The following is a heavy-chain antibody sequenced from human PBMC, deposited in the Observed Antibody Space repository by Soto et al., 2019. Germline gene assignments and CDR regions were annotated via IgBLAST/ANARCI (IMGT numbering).Heavy chain of an antibody. D-gene: IGHD2-15*01. CDR2: IYYSGST. CDR3: ARHTSEVDDAIDI. V-gene: IGHV4-39*01. Sequence: SETLSLTCTVSGGSISSSGYWWAWIRQPPGKGLEWIGDIYYSGSTYYNPSLKSRVTISVDTSKNQFSLRLNSVTAADTAVYYCARHTSEVDDAIDIWGQGTMVTVS. CDR1: GGSISSSGYW. J-gene: IGHJ3*02.